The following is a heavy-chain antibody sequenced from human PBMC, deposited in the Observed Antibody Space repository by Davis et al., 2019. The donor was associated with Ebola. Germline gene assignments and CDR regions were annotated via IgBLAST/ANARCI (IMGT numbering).Heavy chain of an antibody. Sequence: GESLKISCTASGFTFSDYYMSWIRQAPGKGLEWVANIKQDGSEKYYVDSVKGRFTISRDNAKNSLYLQMNSLRAEDTAVYYCARDQPLIRWLRSHQGGGMDVWGQGTTVTVSS. V-gene: IGHV3-7*01. J-gene: IGHJ6*02. CDR3: ARDQPLIRWLRSHQGGGMDV. CDR1: GFTFSDYY. CDR2: IKQDGSEK. D-gene: IGHD5-12*01.